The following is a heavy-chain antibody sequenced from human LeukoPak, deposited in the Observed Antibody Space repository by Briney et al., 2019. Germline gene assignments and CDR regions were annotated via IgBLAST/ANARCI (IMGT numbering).Heavy chain of an antibody. CDR2: IYHSGGT. V-gene: IGHV4-38-2*02. CDR3: ARDRMAGIYSYLDY. D-gene: IGHD3-10*01. J-gene: IGHJ4*02. CDR1: GYSISSGYY. Sequence: SETLSLTCTVSGYSISSGYYWGCIRQPPGKGLEWIGTIYHSGGTYYNPSLKSRVTISVDTSKNQFSLKLSSVTAADTAVYYCARDRMAGIYSYLDYWGQGILVTVSS.